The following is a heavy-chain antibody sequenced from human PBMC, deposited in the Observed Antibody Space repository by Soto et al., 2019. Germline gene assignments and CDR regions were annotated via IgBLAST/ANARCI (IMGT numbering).Heavy chain of an antibody. CDR3: ARIDPPLMLAWFDP. V-gene: IGHV4-59*01. D-gene: IGHD2-8*01. CDR2: IFYSGST. CDR1: GASISDNY. J-gene: IGHJ5*02. Sequence: SETLSLTCTLSGASISDNYWSWIRQPPGKGLEWIGYIFYSGSTNYNPSLESRVTISMDTPKNQFSLRLNSVTAADTAVYYCARIDPPLMLAWFDPWGQGTLVTVSS.